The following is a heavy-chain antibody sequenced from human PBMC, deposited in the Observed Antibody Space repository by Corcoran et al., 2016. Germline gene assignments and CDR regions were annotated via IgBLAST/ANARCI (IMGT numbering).Heavy chain of an antibody. CDR3: ARGDCSSTSCYTNYYYYGMDV. D-gene: IGHD2-2*02. Sequence: QVQLVQSGAEVKKPGSSVKVSCKASGGTFSSYAISWVRQAPGQGLEWMGGIIPIFGTANYAQKFQGRVTITADESTSTAYMELSSLRSEDTAVYYCARGDCSSTSCYTNYYYYGMDVWGQGTTVTVSS. V-gene: IGHV1-69*01. CDR2: IIPIFGTA. CDR1: GGTFSSYA. J-gene: IGHJ6*02.